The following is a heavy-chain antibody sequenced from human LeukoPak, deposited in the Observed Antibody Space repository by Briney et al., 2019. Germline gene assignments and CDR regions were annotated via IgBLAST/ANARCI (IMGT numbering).Heavy chain of an antibody. Sequence: PSETLSLTCAVYGGSFSGYYWSWIRQPPGKGLEWIGEINHSGSTNYNPSLKCRVTISVDTSKNQFSLKLSSVTAADTAVYYCARAPRGYSYGYWFDPWGQGTLVTVSS. CDR1: GGSFSGYY. CDR3: ARAPRGYSYGYWFDP. V-gene: IGHV4-34*01. D-gene: IGHD5-18*01. CDR2: INHSGST. J-gene: IGHJ5*02.